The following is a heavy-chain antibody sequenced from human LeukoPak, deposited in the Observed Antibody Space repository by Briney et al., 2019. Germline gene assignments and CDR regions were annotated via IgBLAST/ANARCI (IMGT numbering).Heavy chain of an antibody. V-gene: IGHV4-38-2*02. J-gene: IGHJ4*02. Sequence: SETLSLTCTVSGYSISSGYYWGWIRQPPGKGLEWIGSIYHSGSTYYNPSLKSRVTISVDTSKNQFSLKLSSVTAADTAVYYCAREPNLVTRDYYGSGSYYKTGYFDYWGQGTLVTVSS. D-gene: IGHD3-10*01. CDR2: IYHSGST. CDR1: GYSISSGYY. CDR3: AREPNLVTRDYYGSGSYYKTGYFDY.